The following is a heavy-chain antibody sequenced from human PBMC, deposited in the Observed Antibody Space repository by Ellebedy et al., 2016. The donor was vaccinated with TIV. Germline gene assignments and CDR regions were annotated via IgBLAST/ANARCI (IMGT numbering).Heavy chain of an antibody. V-gene: IGHV1-24*01. CDR3: AILTIVVGNDAFDI. Sequence: AASVKVSCKVSGYTLTELSMRWVRQAPGKGLEWMGGFDPEDGETIYAQKFQGRVAMTEDTSTDTAYMELSSLRSEDTAVYYCAILTIVVGNDAFDIWGQGTMVTVSS. J-gene: IGHJ3*02. CDR1: GYTLTELS. D-gene: IGHD2-21*01. CDR2: FDPEDGET.